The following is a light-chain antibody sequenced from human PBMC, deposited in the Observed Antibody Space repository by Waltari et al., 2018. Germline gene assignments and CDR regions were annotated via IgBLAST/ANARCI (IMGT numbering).Light chain of an antibody. J-gene: IGKJ1*01. Sequence: DIQMTQSPSTLSASVGGRVTISCRAGQSISVYLNWYQQKHGEAPKLLIHGATTLENGVPTRFSGSGSGTDFTLTISTLQPEDFATYYCQQSFTTLWTFGQGTEVEIK. CDR1: QSISVY. V-gene: IGKV1-39*01. CDR3: QQSFTTLWT. CDR2: GAT.